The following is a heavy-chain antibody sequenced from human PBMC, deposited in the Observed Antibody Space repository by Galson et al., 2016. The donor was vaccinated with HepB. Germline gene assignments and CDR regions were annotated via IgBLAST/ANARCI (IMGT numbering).Heavy chain of an antibody. V-gene: IGHV3-23*01. CDR3: AKTGDYGSYRDGYDI. CDR1: GFTFSSNA. CDR2: ISGSGGYT. J-gene: IGHJ3*02. D-gene: IGHD1-26*01. Sequence: SLRLSCAASGFTFSSNAMSWVRQAPGKGLEWVSDISGSGGYTYYADSVKGRFTISRDNSKNTPFLQMNSLRAKDTAVYYCAKTGDYGSYRDGYDIWGQGTMVTVSS.